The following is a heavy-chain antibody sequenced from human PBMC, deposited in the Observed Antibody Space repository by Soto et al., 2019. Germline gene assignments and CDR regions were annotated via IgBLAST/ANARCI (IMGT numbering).Heavy chain of an antibody. CDR3: ARHFSVDYFDY. CDR1: GGSISSYY. J-gene: IGHJ4*02. Sequence: SETLSLTCTVSGGSISSYYWSWIRQPPGKGLEWIGYIYYSGSTNYNPSLKSRVTISVDTSKNQFSLRLSSVTAADTAVYYCARHFSVDYFDYWGQGALVTVSS. CDR2: IYYSGST. V-gene: IGHV4-59*08.